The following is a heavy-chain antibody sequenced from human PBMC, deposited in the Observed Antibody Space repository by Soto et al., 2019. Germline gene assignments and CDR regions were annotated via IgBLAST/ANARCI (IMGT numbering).Heavy chain of an antibody. CDR1: GFTFSSYA. CDR2: ISYDGSNK. CDR3: ARLPGDPFYFDY. V-gene: IGHV3-30-3*01. J-gene: IGHJ4*02. Sequence: QVQLVESGGGVVQPGRSLRLSCAASGFTFSSYAMHWVRQAPGKGLEWVAVISYDGSNKYYADSVKGRFTISRDNSKNTLDLQMNSLRAEDTAVYYCARLPGDPFYFDYWGQGTLVTVSS. D-gene: IGHD7-27*01.